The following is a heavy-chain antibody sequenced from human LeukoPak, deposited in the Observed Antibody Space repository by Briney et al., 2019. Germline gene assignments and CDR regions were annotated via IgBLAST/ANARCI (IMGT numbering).Heavy chain of an antibody. CDR1: GYTFSNYD. CDR2: MNPESGNT. V-gene: IGHV1-8*01. J-gene: IGHJ5*02. Sequence: ASVKVSCKASGYTFSNYDINWVRQAPGQGLEWMGWMNPESGNTGCAQKFQGRLTMTRDTSLSTAYMEVSGLRSEDTAFYYCVRVRGVIGPWGQGTLVIVSS. D-gene: IGHD2-8*02. CDR3: VRVRGVIGP.